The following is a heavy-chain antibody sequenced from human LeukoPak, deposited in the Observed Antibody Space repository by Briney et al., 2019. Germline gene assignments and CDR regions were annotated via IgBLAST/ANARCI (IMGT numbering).Heavy chain of an antibody. Sequence: GASVKVSCTASGYTFTNYYMHWVRQAPGQGLEWMGIIHSGGSSTTYAQKFQGRVSMTRDTSTSTVYMELSSLRSEDTAVYYCARCCRYRGILMDVWGKGTTVTVSS. D-gene: IGHD1-26*01. CDR1: GYTFTNYY. CDR2: IHSGGSST. CDR3: ARCCRYRGILMDV. J-gene: IGHJ6*03. V-gene: IGHV1-46*01.